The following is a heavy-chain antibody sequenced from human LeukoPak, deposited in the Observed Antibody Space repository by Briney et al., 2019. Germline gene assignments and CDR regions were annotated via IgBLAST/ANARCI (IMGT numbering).Heavy chain of an antibody. CDR1: GGSISSYY. V-gene: IGHV4-4*09. D-gene: IGHD5-12*01. CDR2: IYTSGST. CDR3: ARVDNGFVDY. J-gene: IGHJ4*02. Sequence: PSETLSLTCTVSGGSISSYYWSWIRQPPGKGLEWIGYIYTSGSTNYNPSLKSRVTISVDTSNNQFSLKRSSVTSADTAVYYCARVDNGFVDYWAQGTLVTVSS.